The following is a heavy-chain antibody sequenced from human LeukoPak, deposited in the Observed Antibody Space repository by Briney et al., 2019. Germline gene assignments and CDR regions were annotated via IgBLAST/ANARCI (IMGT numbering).Heavy chain of an antibody. CDR2: IRSKANSYAP. CDR3: TRRYWGGDCPDY. CDR1: GFTFGGSA. D-gene: IGHD2-21*02. J-gene: IGHJ4*02. V-gene: IGHV3-73*01. Sequence: GGSLRLSCAASGFTFGGSAMHWVRHASGQGLEWVGRIRSKANSYAPAYAASVKGRFTISRDEAKNTAYLQMNSLKTEDTAVYYCTRRYWGGDCPDYWGQGTLVTVSS.